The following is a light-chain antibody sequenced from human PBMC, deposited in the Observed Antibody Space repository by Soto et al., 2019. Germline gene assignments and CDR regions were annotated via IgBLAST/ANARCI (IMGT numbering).Light chain of an antibody. Sequence: QSALTQSASVSGSPGQSITISCTGTSSDVGGFNFVSWYQKQPGEAPKLMIYDVSNRPSGVSNRFSGSKSGNTASLTISGLQAEDEADYYCSSYTASSTLVFGGGTKLTVL. CDR1: SSDVGGFNF. CDR3: SSYTASSTLV. J-gene: IGLJ3*02. CDR2: DVS. V-gene: IGLV2-14*01.